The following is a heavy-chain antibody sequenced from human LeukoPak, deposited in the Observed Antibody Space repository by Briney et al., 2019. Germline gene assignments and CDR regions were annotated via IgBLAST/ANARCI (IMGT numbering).Heavy chain of an antibody. CDR1: GYTFTSYD. D-gene: IGHD5-18*01. CDR3: ASSNSYGYAF. J-gene: IGHJ4*02. CDR2: MSRNSGNT. Sequence: EASVKVPCKASGYTFTSYDMNWGRQATGQGLEWMGWMSRNSGNTGYAQKFQGRVTMTRNTSISTAYMELSSLRSEDTAVYYCASSNSYGYAFWGQGTLVTVSS. V-gene: IGHV1-8*01.